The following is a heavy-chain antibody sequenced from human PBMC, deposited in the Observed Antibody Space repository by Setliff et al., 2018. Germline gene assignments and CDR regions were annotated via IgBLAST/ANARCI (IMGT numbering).Heavy chain of an antibody. CDR1: GFTFRRDW. D-gene: IGHD3-3*01. J-gene: IGHJ4*02. Sequence: GGSLRLSCAASGFTFRRDWMSWVRQAPGKGLEWVANIKQDGSEKYYVDSVKGRFTISRDNAKNSLYLQMNSLRAEDTAVYYCARDSSLRYYFDYWGQGALVTVSS. CDR2: IKQDGSEK. V-gene: IGHV3-7*01. CDR3: ARDSSLRYYFDY.